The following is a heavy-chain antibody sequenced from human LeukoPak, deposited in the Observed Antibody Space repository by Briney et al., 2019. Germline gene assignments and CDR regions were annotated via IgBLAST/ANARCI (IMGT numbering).Heavy chain of an antibody. D-gene: IGHD1-26*01. J-gene: IGHJ4*02. CDR3: ARFYANEWELPH. V-gene: IGHV3-30*19. Sequence: GGSLRLSCAASGFTFSSYGMHWVRQAPGKGLEWVALISYDGSNKYYADSVKGRFTISRDNSKNTLYLQMNSLRAEDTAVYYCARFYANEWELPHWGQGTLVTVSS. CDR2: ISYDGSNK. CDR1: GFTFSSYG.